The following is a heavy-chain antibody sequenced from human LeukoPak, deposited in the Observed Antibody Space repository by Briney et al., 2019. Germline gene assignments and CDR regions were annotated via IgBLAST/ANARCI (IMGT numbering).Heavy chain of an antibody. CDR1: GFTVSSNY. Sequence: TGGSLRLSCAASGFTVSSNYMSWVRQAPGKGLEWVSVIYSGGSTYYADSVKGRFTISRDNSKNTLYLQMNSLRAEDTAVYYCAATRAYYYDSSGYSHWGQGTLVTVSS. J-gene: IGHJ4*02. CDR3: AATRAYYYDSSGYSH. D-gene: IGHD3-22*01. CDR2: IYSGGST. V-gene: IGHV3-53*01.